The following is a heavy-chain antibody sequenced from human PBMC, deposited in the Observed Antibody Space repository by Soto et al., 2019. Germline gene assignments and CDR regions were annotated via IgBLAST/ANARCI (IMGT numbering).Heavy chain of an antibody. CDR2: IDNGGIGT. CDR3: VRIGGSSWADF. CDR1: GFDFSRLS. D-gene: IGHD6-13*01. J-gene: IGHJ4*02. Sequence: EVRLVESGGGLVHPGASRTVSCEASGFDFSRLSMHWVRQARGEGLEWVARIDNGGIGTNYADAVRGRLTVSRDNAKNSLYLHMNRLRADDTGIYFCVRIGGSSWADFWVQGALVTVSS. V-gene: IGHV3-74*01.